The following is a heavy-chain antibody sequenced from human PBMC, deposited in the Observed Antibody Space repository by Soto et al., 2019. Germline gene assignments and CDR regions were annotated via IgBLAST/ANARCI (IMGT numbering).Heavy chain of an antibody. CDR2: INAGNGNT. CDR3: AREAEWLSPYYYGMDV. D-gene: IGHD3-3*01. CDR1: GYTFTSYA. Sequence: GPSVKVYCKASGYTFTSYAMHWVRQAPGQRLEWMGWINAGNGNTKYSQKFQGRVTITRDTSASTAYMELSSLRSEDTAVYYCAREAEWLSPYYYGMDVWGQGTTVTVSS. V-gene: IGHV1-3*01. J-gene: IGHJ6*02.